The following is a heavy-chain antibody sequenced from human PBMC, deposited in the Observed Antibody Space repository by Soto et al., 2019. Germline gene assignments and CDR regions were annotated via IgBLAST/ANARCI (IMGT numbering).Heavy chain of an antibody. V-gene: IGHV1-2*02. Sequence: ASVKVSCKASGYTFTGYYIHWVRQAPGQGLEWMGWINPNSGGTNYAQKFQGRVTMTRDTSISTAYMELSRLRSDDTAVYYCARDSVTIYGMDVWGQGTTVTVSS. CDR2: INPNSGGT. J-gene: IGHJ6*02. CDR1: GYTFTGYY. CDR3: ARDSVTIYGMDV. D-gene: IGHD3-3*01.